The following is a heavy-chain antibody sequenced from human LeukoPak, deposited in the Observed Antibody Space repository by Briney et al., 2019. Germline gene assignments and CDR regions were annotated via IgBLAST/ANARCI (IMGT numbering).Heavy chain of an antibody. J-gene: IGHJ4*02. CDR2: IYWYDEK. Sequence: SGPALVKRTQTLTLTCTISGISLRTSGVGVAWIRQPPGKDLEWLAVIYWYDEKHYSPALKSRLTIIQDTSNNQAVLIMSNMDPVDTATYYCVRAIVRGVLREFDYWGQGTLVTVSS. CDR3: VRAIVRGVLREFDY. V-gene: IGHV2-5*01. D-gene: IGHD3-10*01. CDR1: GISLRTSGVG.